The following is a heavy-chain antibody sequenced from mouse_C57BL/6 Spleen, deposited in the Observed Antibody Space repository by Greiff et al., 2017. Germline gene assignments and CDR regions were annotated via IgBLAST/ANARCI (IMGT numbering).Heavy chain of an antibody. Sequence: VQLQQSGPELVKPGASVKISCKASGYTFTDYYMNWVKQSHGKSLEWIGDINPNNGGTSYNQKFKGKATLTVDKYSSTAYMELRSLTSEDSAVYYCARGFTTVVATASSFDYWGQGTTLTVSS. D-gene: IGHD1-1*01. CDR1: GYTFTDYY. CDR2: INPNNGGT. CDR3: ARGFTTVVATASSFDY. J-gene: IGHJ2*01. V-gene: IGHV1-26*01.